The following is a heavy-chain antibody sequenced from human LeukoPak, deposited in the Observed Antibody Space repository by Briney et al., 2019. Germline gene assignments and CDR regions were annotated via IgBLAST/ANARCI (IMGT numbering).Heavy chain of an antibody. D-gene: IGHD3-22*01. J-gene: IGHJ4*02. CDR2: IYYSGST. CDR3: ARKITYYYDSSGANFDC. Sequence: PSQTLSLTCTVSGGSISSGDYYWSWIRQPPGKDREWIGYIYYSGSTYYNPSLKSRVTISVDTSKNQSSLKLSSVTAADTAVYYCARKITYYYDSSGANFDCWGQGTLVTVSS. CDR1: GGSISSGDYY. V-gene: IGHV4-30-4*08.